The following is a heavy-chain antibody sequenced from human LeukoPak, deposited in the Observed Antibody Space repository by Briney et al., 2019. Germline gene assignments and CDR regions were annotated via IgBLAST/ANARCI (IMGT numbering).Heavy chain of an antibody. J-gene: IGHJ4*02. Sequence: PSETLSLTCAVYGGSFSGYYWSWIRQPPGKGLEWIGEISHSGSTNYSPSLKGRVTISLDTSKNQFSLKLSSVTAADTAVYYCARLGRKWLRSYYFDYWGQGTLVTVSS. D-gene: IGHD5-12*01. V-gene: IGHV4-34*01. CDR2: ISHSGST. CDR3: ARLGRKWLRSYYFDY. CDR1: GGSFSGYY.